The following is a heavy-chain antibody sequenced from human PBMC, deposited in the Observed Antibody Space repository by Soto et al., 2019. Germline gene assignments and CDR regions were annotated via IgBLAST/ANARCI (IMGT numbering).Heavy chain of an antibody. J-gene: IGHJ4*02. CDR1: GGTFSSYT. V-gene: IGHV1-69*02. Sequence: QVQLVQSGAEVKKPGSSVKVSCKASGGTFSSYTISWVRQAPGQGLEWMGRIIPILGIANYAQKFQGRVTITADKSTSTAYMELSSLRSEDTAVYYCARSLGVDGEGVFDYWGQGTLVTVSS. D-gene: IGHD3-10*01. CDR2: IIPILGIA. CDR3: ARSLGVDGEGVFDY.